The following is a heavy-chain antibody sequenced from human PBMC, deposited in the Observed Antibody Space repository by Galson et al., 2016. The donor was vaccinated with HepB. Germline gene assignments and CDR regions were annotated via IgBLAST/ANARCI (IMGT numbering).Heavy chain of an antibody. CDR3: ARDNWGGKLLSYYGMDV. CDR2: IIPVFGIV. J-gene: IGHJ6*02. V-gene: IGHV1-69*04. Sequence: SVKVSCKASGGTFSSYAISWVRQAPGQGLEWMGRIIPVFGIVNYAQKFQGRVTITADTSTSTAYMELSSLRSEDTAVYYCARDNWGGKLLSYYGMDVWGQGTTVTVSS. CDR1: GGTFSSYA. D-gene: IGHD7-27*01.